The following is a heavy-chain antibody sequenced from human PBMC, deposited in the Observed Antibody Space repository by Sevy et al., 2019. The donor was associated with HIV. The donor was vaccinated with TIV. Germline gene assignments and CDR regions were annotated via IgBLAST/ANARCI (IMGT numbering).Heavy chain of an antibody. V-gene: IGHV1-2*06. J-gene: IGHJ4*02. CDR2: INPNSGGT. D-gene: IGHD6-13*01. CDR1: GYTFTGYY. Sequence: ASVKVSCKASGYTFTGYYMHWVRQAPGQGLEWMGRINPNSGGTNYAQKFQGRVTMTRDTSISTAYMELSRLRSDDTAVYYCARESLDSRNQPFVWGQGTLVTVSS. CDR3: ARESLDSRNQPFV.